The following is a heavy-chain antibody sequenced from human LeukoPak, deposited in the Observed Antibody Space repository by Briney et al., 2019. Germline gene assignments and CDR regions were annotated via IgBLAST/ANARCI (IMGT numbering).Heavy chain of an antibody. CDR3: ARDLYGSGSYSYYYYYMDV. J-gene: IGHJ6*03. V-gene: IGHV4-38-2*02. CDR1: GYSISSGYY. D-gene: IGHD3-10*01. CDR2: IYHSGST. Sequence: SETLSLTCTVSGYSISSGYYWGWIRQPPGKGLEWIGSIYHSGSTYYNPSLKSRVTISVDTSKNQFSLKLSSVTAADTAVYYCARDLYGSGSYSYYYYYMDVWGKGTTVTIPS.